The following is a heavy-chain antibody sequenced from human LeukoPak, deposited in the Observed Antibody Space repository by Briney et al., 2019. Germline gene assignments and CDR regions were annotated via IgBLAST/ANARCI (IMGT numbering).Heavy chain of an antibody. J-gene: IGHJ3*02. V-gene: IGHV4-38-2*01. Sequence: PSETLSLTCAVSGYSISSGYYWGWIRQPPGKGLGWIGSIYHSGSTYYNPSLKSRVTISVDTSKNQSSLKLSSVTAADTAVYYCARRALYLGDAFDIWGQGTMVTVSS. CDR3: ARRALYLGDAFDI. CDR1: GYSISSGYY. CDR2: IYHSGST. D-gene: IGHD2/OR15-2a*01.